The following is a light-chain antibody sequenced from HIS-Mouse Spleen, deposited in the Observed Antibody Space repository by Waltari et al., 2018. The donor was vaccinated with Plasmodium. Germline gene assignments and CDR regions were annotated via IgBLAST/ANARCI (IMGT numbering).Light chain of an antibody. V-gene: IGKV1-33*01. J-gene: IGKJ2*01. CDR3: QQYDNLPPYT. Sequence: DIQITQSPSPLSAYVGDRVTISCQASQDISNYLNWYQQKPGKAPKLLIYDASNLETGVPSRFSGSGSGTDFTFTISSLQPEDIATYYCQQYDNLPPYTFGQGTKLEIK. CDR2: DAS. CDR1: QDISNY.